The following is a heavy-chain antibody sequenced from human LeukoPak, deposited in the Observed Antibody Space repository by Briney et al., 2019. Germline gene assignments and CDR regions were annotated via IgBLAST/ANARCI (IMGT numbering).Heavy chain of an antibody. CDR3: AREYRDYYDSSGNYLDY. D-gene: IGHD3-22*01. J-gene: IGHJ4*02. CDR1: GGSISSGSYY. CDR2: IYTSGST. Sequence: SETLSLTCTVSGGSISSGSYYWSWIRQPAGKGLEWIGRIYTSGSTKYNPSLKSRVTISVDTSKNQFSLKLSSVTAADTAVYYCAREYRDYYDSSGNYLDYWGQGTLVTVSS. V-gene: IGHV4-61*02.